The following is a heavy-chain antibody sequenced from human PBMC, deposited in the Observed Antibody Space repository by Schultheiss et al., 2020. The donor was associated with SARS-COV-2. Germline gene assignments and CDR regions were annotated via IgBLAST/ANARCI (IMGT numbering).Heavy chain of an antibody. V-gene: IGHV3-48*03. CDR2: ISSSGSTI. J-gene: IGHJ4*02. Sequence: GESLKISCAASGFTFSSYEMNWVRQAPGKGLEWVSYISSSGSTIYYADSVKGRFTISRDNAKNSLYLQMNSLRAEDTAVYYCARDPPRTNYGGNSNWGQGTLVTVSS. CDR1: GFTFSSYE. CDR3: ARDPPRTNYGGNSN. D-gene: IGHD4-23*01.